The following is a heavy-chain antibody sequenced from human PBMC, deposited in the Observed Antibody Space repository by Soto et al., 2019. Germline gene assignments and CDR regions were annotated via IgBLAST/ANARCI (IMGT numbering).Heavy chain of an antibody. D-gene: IGHD5-18*01. CDR3: AREVDTAMSPLDY. Sequence: VQLVESGGGLVQPGGSLRLSCAASGFTFSSYWMHWVHQAPGKGLVWVSRINSDGSSTSYADSVKGRFTISRDNAKNTLYLQMNSLRAEDTAVYYCAREVDTAMSPLDYWGQGTLVTVSS. V-gene: IGHV3-74*01. CDR1: GFTFSSYW. J-gene: IGHJ4*02. CDR2: INSDGSST.